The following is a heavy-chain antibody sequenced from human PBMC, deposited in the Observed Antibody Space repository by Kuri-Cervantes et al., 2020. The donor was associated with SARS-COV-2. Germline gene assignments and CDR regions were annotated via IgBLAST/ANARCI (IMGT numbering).Heavy chain of an antibody. CDR3: ATVPYSSPPVVLLGAFDI. V-gene: IGHV1-24*01. J-gene: IGHJ3*02. CDR1: GYTLTELS. D-gene: IGHD6-13*01. Sequence: ASVKVSCKVSGYTLTELSMHWVQQAPGKGLEWMGGFDPEDGETIYAQKFQGKVTMTEDTSTDTAYMELSSLRSEDTAVYYCATVPYSSPPVVLLGAFDIWGQGTMVTVSS. CDR2: FDPEDGET.